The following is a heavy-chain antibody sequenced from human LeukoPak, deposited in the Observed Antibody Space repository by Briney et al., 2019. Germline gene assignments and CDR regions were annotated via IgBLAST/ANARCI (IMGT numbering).Heavy chain of an antibody. V-gene: IGHV1-18*01. CDR1: GYTFTNYG. CDR3: ARGAEYYDFWSGYYTGIYYYYMDV. CDR2: ISAYNGNT. J-gene: IGHJ6*03. D-gene: IGHD3-3*01. Sequence: ASVKVSCKASGYTFTNYGISWVRQAPGQGLEWMGWISAYNGNTNYAQKLQGRVTVTTDTSTSTAYMELRSLGSDDTAVYYCARGAEYYDFWSGYYTGIYYYYMDVWGKGTTVTVSS.